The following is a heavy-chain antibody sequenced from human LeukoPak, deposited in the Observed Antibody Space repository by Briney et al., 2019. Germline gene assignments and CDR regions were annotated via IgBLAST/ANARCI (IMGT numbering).Heavy chain of an antibody. CDR2: IWHDGSAE. V-gene: IGHV3-33*07. CDR3: ARDSRGGWSGYFDY. Sequence: GGSLRLSCAASGFIFSDYGMYWVRQAPGEGLDWVAVIWHDGSAEFYADSVKGRFSISRDDSKNTVYLQMNSLRAEDTALYYCARDSRGGWSGYFDYWGQGIVVTVSS. J-gene: IGHJ4*02. D-gene: IGHD6-19*01. CDR1: GFIFSDYG.